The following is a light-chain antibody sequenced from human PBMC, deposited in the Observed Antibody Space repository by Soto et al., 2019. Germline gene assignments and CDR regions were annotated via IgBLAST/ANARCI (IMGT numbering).Light chain of an antibody. CDR2: EVS. V-gene: IGLV2-14*01. CDR3: SSYTSSSTLG. J-gene: IGLJ2*01. CDR1: SSDVGGYNY. Sequence: QSVLTQPASVSGSPGQSITISCTGTSSDVGGYNYVSWYQQHPGKAPKLMIYEVSNRPSGASNRFSGSKSGNTASLTISGLQAEDEADYYCSSYTSSSTLGFGGGTKLTVL.